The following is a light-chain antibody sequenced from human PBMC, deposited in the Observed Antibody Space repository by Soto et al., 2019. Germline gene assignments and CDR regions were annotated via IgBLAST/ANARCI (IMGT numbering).Light chain of an antibody. CDR1: QGISTY. J-gene: IGKJ1*01. V-gene: IGKV1-39*01. CDR2: SAS. Sequence: IRMAQYATSFSASIGDRVTISCRASQGISTYLNWYQQKPGKAPYLLIYSASSLQSGVPSRFSGSGSGTDFTLTISGLQPDDFATYYCQQSYSAPRTFGQGTKVDI. CDR3: QQSYSAPRT.